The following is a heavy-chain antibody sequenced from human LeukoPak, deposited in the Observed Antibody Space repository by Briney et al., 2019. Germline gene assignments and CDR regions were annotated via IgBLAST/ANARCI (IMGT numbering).Heavy chain of an antibody. Sequence: GGSLRLSCAASGFTFSSYAISWIRQAPGTGLEWVSLITGSGGDTYYADSVKGRFTISRDNSKNTLYLQMNSLRADDTAVYFCAKDRYGGSFDYWGQGTLVSVSS. D-gene: IGHD4-23*01. CDR3: AKDRYGGSFDY. CDR1: GFTFSSYA. CDR2: ITGSGGDT. V-gene: IGHV3-23*01. J-gene: IGHJ4*02.